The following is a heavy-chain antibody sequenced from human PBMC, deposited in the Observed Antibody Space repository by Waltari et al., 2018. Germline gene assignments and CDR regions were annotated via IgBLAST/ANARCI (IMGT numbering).Heavy chain of an antibody. D-gene: IGHD1-26*01. CDR1: VGPFGSYS. CDR3: ARRNLGFAFDV. J-gene: IGHJ3*01. CDR2: IIPSFGTP. V-gene: IGHV1-69*12. Sequence: QVHLVQSGAEVKKPGSSVKVSCKASVGPFGSYSVSWGLRAAGQGLEWLGGIIPSFGTPQDAQNFQGRVTLTADAATTTAYLELSGLTSEDTAIYYCARRNLGFAFDVWGQGTLVIVSS.